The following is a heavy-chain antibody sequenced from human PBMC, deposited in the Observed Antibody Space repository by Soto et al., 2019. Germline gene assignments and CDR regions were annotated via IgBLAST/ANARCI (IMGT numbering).Heavy chain of an antibody. CDR2: IIPIFGTA. V-gene: IGHV1-69*13. CDR3: ASGPVVVAAALGYFDY. D-gene: IGHD2-15*01. J-gene: IGHJ4*02. CDR1: GGTFSSYA. Sequence: SVKVSCKASGGTFSSYAISWVRQAPGQELEWMGGIIPIFGTANYAQKFQGRVTITADESTSTACMELSSLRSEDTAVYYCASGPVVVAAALGYFDYWGQGTLVTVSS.